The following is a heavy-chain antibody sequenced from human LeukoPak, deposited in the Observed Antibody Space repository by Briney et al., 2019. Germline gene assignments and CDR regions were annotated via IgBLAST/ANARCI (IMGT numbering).Heavy chain of an antibody. J-gene: IGHJ5*02. CDR3: ARAGRRLSSYGHYNWFDP. CDR2: IYHSGST. Sequence: SETLSLTCTVSGGSISSGGYYWSWIRQPPGKGLEWIGYIYHSGSTYYNPSLKSRLTISVDTSKNQFSLKLSSVTAADTAVYYCARAGRRLSSYGHYNWFDPWGQGTLVTVSS. V-gene: IGHV4-30-2*01. CDR1: GGSISSGGYY. D-gene: IGHD5-18*01.